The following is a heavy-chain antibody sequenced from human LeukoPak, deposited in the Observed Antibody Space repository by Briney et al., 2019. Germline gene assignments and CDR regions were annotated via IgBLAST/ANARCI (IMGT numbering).Heavy chain of an antibody. CDR2: MSPNSGDT. Sequence: ASVKVSCKASGYTFTSYDFNWVRQATGQRPEWMGWMSPNSGDTGYAQKFQDGVTMTRNTSISTAYMELSSLRSDDTAVYYCARGPPRLNWFDPWGQGTLVTVSS. D-gene: IGHD6-25*01. CDR1: GYTFTSYD. J-gene: IGHJ5*02. V-gene: IGHV1-8*01. CDR3: ARGPPRLNWFDP.